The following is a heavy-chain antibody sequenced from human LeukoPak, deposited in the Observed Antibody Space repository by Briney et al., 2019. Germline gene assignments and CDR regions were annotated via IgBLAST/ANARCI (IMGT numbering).Heavy chain of an antibody. Sequence: PSETLSLTRTVSGGSISSSSYYWGWIRQPPGKGLEWIGSIYYSGSTYYNPSLKSRVTISVDTSKNQFSLKLSSVTAADTAVYYCARVRFKDRSSWYSATGLGLDVWGKGTTVTVSS. CDR3: ARVRFKDRSSWYSATGLGLDV. CDR2: IYYSGST. V-gene: IGHV4-39*07. J-gene: IGHJ6*04. D-gene: IGHD6-13*01. CDR1: GGSISSSSYY.